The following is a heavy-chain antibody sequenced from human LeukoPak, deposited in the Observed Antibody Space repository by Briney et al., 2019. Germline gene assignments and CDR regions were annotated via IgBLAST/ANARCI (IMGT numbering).Heavy chain of an antibody. J-gene: IGHJ4*02. D-gene: IGHD3-10*01. CDR1: GGSISSGGYY. Sequence: SQTLSLTCTVSGGSISSGGYYWSWIRQHPGKGLEWIGYIYYSGSTYYNPSLKSRVTISVDTSKNQFSLKLSSVTAADTAVYYCARNPFMVRGVLIFDYWGQGTLVTVSS. CDR3: ARNPFMVRGVLIFDY. CDR2: IYYSGST. V-gene: IGHV4-31*03.